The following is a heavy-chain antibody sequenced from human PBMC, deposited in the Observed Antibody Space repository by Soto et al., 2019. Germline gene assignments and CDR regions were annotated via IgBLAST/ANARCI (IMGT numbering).Heavy chain of an antibody. CDR2: IRQDGSQI. D-gene: IGHD6-19*01. Sequence: GGSLRLSCAASGFSFSSYWMSWVRQAPGKGLEWVANIRQDGSQIYYLGSVKGRFTISRDNAKNSLYLQMNSLRAEDTAVYYCARLQWPSKGAFDIWGQGTMVTVSS. CDR1: GFSFSSYW. J-gene: IGHJ3*02. V-gene: IGHV3-7*03. CDR3: ARLQWPSKGAFDI.